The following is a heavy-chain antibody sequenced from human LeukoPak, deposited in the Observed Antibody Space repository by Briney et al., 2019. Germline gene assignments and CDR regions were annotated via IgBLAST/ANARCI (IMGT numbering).Heavy chain of an antibody. CDR1: GYTFTIYY. CDR3: ARDLRVSRHITMIVVGY. Sequence: ASVKVSCKASGYTFTIYYMHWVRQAPGQGLEWMGIINPSGGSTSYAQKFQGRVTMTRDTSTSTVYMELSSLRSEDTAVYYCARDLRVSRHITMIVVGYWGQGTLVTVSS. V-gene: IGHV1-46*01. CDR2: INPSGGST. J-gene: IGHJ4*02. D-gene: IGHD3-22*01.